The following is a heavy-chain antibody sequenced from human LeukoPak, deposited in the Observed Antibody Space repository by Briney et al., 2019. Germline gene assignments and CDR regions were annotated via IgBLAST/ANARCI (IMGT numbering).Heavy chain of an antibody. D-gene: IGHD1-26*01. J-gene: IGHJ4*02. CDR2: MNPNSGNT. CDR1: GYTFTGYY. Sequence: ASVKVSCKASGYTFTGYYMHWVRQATGQGLEWMGWMNPNSGNTGYAQKFQGRVTITRNTSISTAYMELSSLRSEDTAVYYCARDLVGAPDYWGQGTLVTVSS. CDR3: ARDLVGAPDY. V-gene: IGHV1-8*03.